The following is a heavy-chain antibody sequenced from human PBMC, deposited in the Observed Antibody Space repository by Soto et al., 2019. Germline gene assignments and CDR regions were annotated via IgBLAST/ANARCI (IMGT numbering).Heavy chain of an antibody. CDR3: ARGTYGDYDY. CDR2: ISYSSSST. V-gene: IGHV3-21*01. Sequence: GGSLRLSCAASGFTFSTYTMNWVRQAPGKGLEWVSSISYSSSSTYHANSVKGRFTISRDNAKNSLYLQMNSLRAEDTAVYYCARGTYGDYDYWGQGTMVTVSS. D-gene: IGHD4-17*01. J-gene: IGHJ4*03. CDR1: GFTFSTYT.